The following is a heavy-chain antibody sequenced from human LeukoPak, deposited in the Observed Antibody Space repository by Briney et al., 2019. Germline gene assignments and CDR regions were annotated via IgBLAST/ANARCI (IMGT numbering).Heavy chain of an antibody. CDR1: GFTFSTYW. D-gene: IGHD1-26*01. Sequence: GGSPRLSCGASGFTFSTYWMTWVRQAPGKGLEWVANIREDGSEIFYVDSVKGRFTISRDNAKNSMYLQMNSLRVEDSGLYYCTRNRSWSGYDYWGQGTLVTVSS. CDR2: IREDGSEI. J-gene: IGHJ4*02. CDR3: TRNRSWSGYDY. V-gene: IGHV3-7*03.